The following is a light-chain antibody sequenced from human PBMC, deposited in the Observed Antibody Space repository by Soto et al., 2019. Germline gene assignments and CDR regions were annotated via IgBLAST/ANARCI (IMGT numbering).Light chain of an antibody. CDR2: RAS. Sequence: EIVMTLSASAVSVSPRERATLSCTASHYIYSNVAWLQQRPGQAPRLLIYRASTRATGTPARFTGSGSGTEFTLTITSLQSEDFAVYYCQQYNNWPPITFGQGARLEIK. CDR3: QQYNNWPPIT. CDR1: HYIYSN. J-gene: IGKJ5*01. V-gene: IGKV3-15*01.